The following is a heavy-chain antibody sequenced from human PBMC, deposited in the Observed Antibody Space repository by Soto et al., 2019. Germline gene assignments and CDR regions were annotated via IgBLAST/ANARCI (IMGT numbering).Heavy chain of an antibody. D-gene: IGHD3-22*01. CDR2: IYYSGST. J-gene: IGHJ6*02. V-gene: IGHV4-59*01. CDR1: GGSISSYY. CDR3: ARWAYYYDSSGSYYYGMDV. Sequence: SETLSLTCTVSGGSISSYYWSWIRQPPGKGLEWIGYIYYSGSTNYNPSLKSRVTISVDTSKNQFSLKLSSVTAADTAVYYCARWAYYYDSSGSYYYGMDVWGQGTTVTVSS.